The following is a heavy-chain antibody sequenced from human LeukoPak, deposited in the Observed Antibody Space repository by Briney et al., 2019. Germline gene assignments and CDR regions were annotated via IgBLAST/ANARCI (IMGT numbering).Heavy chain of an antibody. J-gene: IGHJ4*02. V-gene: IGHV3-74*01. CDR2: INSDGSSL. Sequence: GGSLRLSCAASGFTFSSYWVQWVSQAPGKGLVWISRINSDGSSLSYADSVKGRFTISRDNAKNTVYLQMNSLRAEDTAVYYCARSRYTGSHFDYWGQGTLVTVSS. CDR1: GFTFSSYW. CDR3: ARSRYTGSHFDY. D-gene: IGHD1-26*01.